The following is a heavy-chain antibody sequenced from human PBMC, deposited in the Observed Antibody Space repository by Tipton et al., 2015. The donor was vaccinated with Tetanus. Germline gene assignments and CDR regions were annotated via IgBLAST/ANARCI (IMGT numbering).Heavy chain of an antibody. Sequence: TLSLTCNVSGGSISGSGYFWNWIRQFPGRGLEWIGYIYYSGDTFYNPSLKGRVAMSVDTSKNQFSLNLSSVTAADTAIYYCAKPSYLCITTRQSGVCYFDKWGQGTLVTVSS. D-gene: IGHD6-6*01. CDR2: IYYSGDT. CDR1: GGSISGSGYF. V-gene: IGHV4-31*03. J-gene: IGHJ4*02. CDR3: AKPSYLCITTRQSGVCYFDK.